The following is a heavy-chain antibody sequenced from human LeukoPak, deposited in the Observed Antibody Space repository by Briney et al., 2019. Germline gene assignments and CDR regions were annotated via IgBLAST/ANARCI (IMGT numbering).Heavy chain of an antibody. V-gene: IGHV3-74*01. Sequence: SGGSLRLSCAASGFTFSSYWMHWVRQAPGKGLMWVSRISSHGCSTSYADSVKGRFTISRDNAKNTLYLKKNSMRAEDTAVYYCAGGWNNDYWGQGTLVTVSS. D-gene: IGHD1/OR15-1a*01. CDR3: AGGWNNDY. J-gene: IGHJ4*02. CDR2: ISSHGCST. CDR1: GFTFSSYW.